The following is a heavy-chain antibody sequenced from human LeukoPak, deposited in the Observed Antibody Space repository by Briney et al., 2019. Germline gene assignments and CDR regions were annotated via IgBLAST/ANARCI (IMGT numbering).Heavy chain of an antibody. Sequence: GGSLRLSCAASGFTFSSYWMSWVRQAPGKGLEWVANIKQDGSEKYYVDSVKGRFTISRDNAKNSLHLQMNSLRAEDTAVYYCARDQSVNYYGSGSYYYYMDVWGKGTTVTVSS. J-gene: IGHJ6*03. D-gene: IGHD3-10*01. V-gene: IGHV3-7*01. CDR3: ARDQSVNYYGSGSYYYYMDV. CDR1: GFTFSSYW. CDR2: IKQDGSEK.